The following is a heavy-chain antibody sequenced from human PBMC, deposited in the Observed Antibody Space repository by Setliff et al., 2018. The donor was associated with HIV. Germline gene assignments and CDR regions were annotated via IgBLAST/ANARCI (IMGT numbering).Heavy chain of an antibody. D-gene: IGHD3-10*01. J-gene: IGHJ4*02. CDR1: GGSISGNNYR. CDR3: ASLDGSESPYIYYY. Sequence: TLSLTCTVSGGSISGNNYRWSWIRQPAGKGLEWIGHIYASGSTNYNPSYNPSLNSRVTISVDTSKNQLSLNLNSVTAADTAVYYCASLDGSESPYIYYYWGQGTLVTVSS. V-gene: IGHV4-61*09. CDR2: IYASGST.